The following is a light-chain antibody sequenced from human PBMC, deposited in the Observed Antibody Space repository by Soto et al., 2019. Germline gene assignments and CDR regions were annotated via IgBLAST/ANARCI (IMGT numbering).Light chain of an antibody. J-gene: IGKJ1*01. Sequence: DIQMTQSPPSLSASVGDRVTISCRTSQSIKHYLSWYQQKPGKAPKLLICAASTLQSGVPSRFSGSGSGTDFTLTISSLQPEDFATYFCQQSFSTPQTFGQGTKVELK. V-gene: IGKV1-39*01. CDR2: AAS. CDR1: QSIKHY. CDR3: QQSFSTPQT.